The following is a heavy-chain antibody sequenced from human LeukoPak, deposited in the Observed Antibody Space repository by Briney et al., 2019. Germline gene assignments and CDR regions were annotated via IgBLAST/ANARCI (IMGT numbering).Heavy chain of an antibody. CDR1: GFTFDDYA. V-gene: IGHV3-9*01. D-gene: IGHD6-13*01. J-gene: IGHJ3*02. CDR2: ISWNSGSV. Sequence: PGRSLRLSCAASGFTFDDYAMHWVRQPPGKGLEWVSGISWNSGSVAYADSVKGRFTISRDNSKNTLYLQMNSLRAEDTAVYYCAKDGSRTFLIAAAGTTGIWGQGTMVTVSS. CDR3: AKDGSRTFLIAAAGTTGI.